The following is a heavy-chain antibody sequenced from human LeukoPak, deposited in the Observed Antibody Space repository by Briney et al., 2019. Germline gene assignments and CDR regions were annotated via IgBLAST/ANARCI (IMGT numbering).Heavy chain of an antibody. V-gene: IGHV4-59*08. CDR2: IYYSGST. CDR3: ARLSDSDSSGYYWGFEY. J-gene: IGHJ4*02. D-gene: IGHD3-22*01. CDR1: GGSINYYY. Sequence: SETLSLTCTVSGGSINYYYWSWIRQPPGQGLECIGYIYYSGSTNYNPSLKSRVTISVDTSRNQFSLKLTSVTAADTALYYCARLSDSDSSGYYWGFEYWGQGTLVTVSS.